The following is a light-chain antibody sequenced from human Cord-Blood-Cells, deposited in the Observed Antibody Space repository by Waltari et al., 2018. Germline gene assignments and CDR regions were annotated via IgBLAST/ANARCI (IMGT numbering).Light chain of an antibody. J-gene: IGLJ3*02. Sequence: QSALTQPRPVSGSPGQSVPISCPGNNSACGGFYYVPWYQQHPGKAPKLLIYDVSKRPSGVPDRFSGSKSGNTASLTISGLQAEDEADYYCCSYAGSWVFGGGTKLTVL. CDR2: DVS. CDR3: CSYAGSWV. V-gene: IGLV2-11*02. CDR1: NSACGGFYY.